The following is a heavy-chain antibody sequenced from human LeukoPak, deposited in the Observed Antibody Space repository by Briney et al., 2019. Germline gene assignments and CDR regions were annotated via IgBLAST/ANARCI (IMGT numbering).Heavy chain of an antibody. V-gene: IGHV1-24*01. Sequence: GASVKVSCKVSGAILIELSIHWVRQSPGKGLEWMGGFDSEDGKTKVAQKFHDRVSLTEETSLATAYMELSSLRSEDTAVYYCVTGSSEKDYYDSGTYYLGDSWGQGTLVTVSS. CDR1: GAILIELS. J-gene: IGHJ4*02. CDR2: FDSEDGKT. CDR3: VTGSSEKDYYDSGTYYLGDS. D-gene: IGHD3-10*01.